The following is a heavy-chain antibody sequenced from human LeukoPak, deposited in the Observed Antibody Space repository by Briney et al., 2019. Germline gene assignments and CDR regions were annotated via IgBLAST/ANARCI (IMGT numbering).Heavy chain of an antibody. Sequence: PSETLSLTCGVSGGSITSTNYWTWVRQPPGKGLERIGEVNLQGSTNYNPSLMGRVAISVDMSENHVSLQLTSVTAADTAVYYCAREGGFYRPLDYSGPGTLVIVSA. CDR2: VNLQGST. CDR1: GGSITSTNY. V-gene: IGHV4-4*02. J-gene: IGHJ4*02. CDR3: AREGGFYRPLDY. D-gene: IGHD2/OR15-2a*01.